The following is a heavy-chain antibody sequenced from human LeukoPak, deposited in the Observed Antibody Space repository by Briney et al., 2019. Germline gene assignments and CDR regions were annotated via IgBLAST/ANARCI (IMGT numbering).Heavy chain of an antibody. D-gene: IGHD3-22*01. V-gene: IGHV3-48*02. CDR3: ARVYYDTNGYLYLDY. CDR2: ISRRSTPI. Sequence: GSLRLSCAASGFTFSSYSMNWVRQAPGKGLEWISYISRRSTPIYYADSLKGRFTISRDNAKNSLYLQMNSLRDEDTAVYYCARVYYDTNGYLYLDYWGQGTLVTVSS. J-gene: IGHJ4*02. CDR1: GFTFSSYS.